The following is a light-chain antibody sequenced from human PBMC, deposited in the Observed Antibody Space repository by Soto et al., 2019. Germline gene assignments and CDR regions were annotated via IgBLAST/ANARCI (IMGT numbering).Light chain of an antibody. CDR2: EVS. V-gene: IGLV2-14*02. CDR3: SSYTSSSSGV. Sequence: QSVLTQPASVSGSPGQSITISCTGTSSDIGSYNLVSWYQQHPGKAPKVMIYEVSNRPSGVSNRFSGSKSGNTASLTISGLQAEDEADYYCSSYTSSSSGVFGGGTKLTVL. CDR1: SSDIGSYNL. J-gene: IGLJ3*02.